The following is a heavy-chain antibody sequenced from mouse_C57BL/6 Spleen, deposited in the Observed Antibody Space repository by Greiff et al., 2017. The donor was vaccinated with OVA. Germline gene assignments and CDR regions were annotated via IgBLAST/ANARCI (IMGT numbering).Heavy chain of an antibody. CDR2: IDPSDSYT. J-gene: IGHJ1*03. CDR1: GYTFTSYW. CDR3: ARSARSYWYFDV. Sequence: QVQLQQPGAELVMPGASVKLSCKASGYTFTSYWMHWVKQRPGQGLEWIGEIDPSDSYTNYNQKFKGKSTLTVDKSSSTAYMQLSSLTSEDSAVYYCARSARSYWYFDVWGTGTTVTVSS. V-gene: IGHV1-69*01.